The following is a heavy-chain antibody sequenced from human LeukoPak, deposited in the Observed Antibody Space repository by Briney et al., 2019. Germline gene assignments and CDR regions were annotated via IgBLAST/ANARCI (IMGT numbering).Heavy chain of an antibody. V-gene: IGHV4-59*08. D-gene: IGHD4-17*01. CDR3: ARRDYGLPNWFDP. CDR2: IYYSGST. CDR1: GGSISSYY. J-gene: IGHJ5*02. Sequence: KPSETLSLTCTVSGGSISSYYWSWIRQPPGKGLEWIGYIYYSGSTNYNPSPKSRVTISVDTSKNQFSLKLSSVTAADTAVYYCARRDYGLPNWFDPWGQGTLVTVSS.